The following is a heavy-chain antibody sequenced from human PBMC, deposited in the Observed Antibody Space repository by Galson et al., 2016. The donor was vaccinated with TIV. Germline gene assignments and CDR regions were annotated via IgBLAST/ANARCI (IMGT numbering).Heavy chain of an antibody. CDR1: GGILRSYA. D-gene: IGHD1-26*01. V-gene: IGHV1-69*13. J-gene: IGHJ4*02. Sequence: SVKVSCKASGGILRSYAINWVRQAPGQGLEWMGRILPFFGTANYAQKFQGKVTITADEATMTAYMELSSLKSEDTAVYFCARGPYSGSHLDDYWGQGILVPSPQ. CDR2: ILPFFGTA. CDR3: ARGPYSGSHLDDY.